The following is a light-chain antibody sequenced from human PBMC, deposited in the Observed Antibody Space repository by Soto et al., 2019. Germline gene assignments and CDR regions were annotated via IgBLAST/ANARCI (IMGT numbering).Light chain of an antibody. CDR3: SSYAGSNTDYV. CDR1: SSDVGSYNL. V-gene: IGLV2-14*02. Sequence: QSALTQPASVSGSPGQSITISCTGTSSDVGSYNLVSWYQQHPGKAPKLMIYEGSKRPSGVSNRFSGSKSGNTASLTVSGLQAEDEADYYCSSYAGSNTDYVFGTGTKVTVL. CDR2: EGS. J-gene: IGLJ1*01.